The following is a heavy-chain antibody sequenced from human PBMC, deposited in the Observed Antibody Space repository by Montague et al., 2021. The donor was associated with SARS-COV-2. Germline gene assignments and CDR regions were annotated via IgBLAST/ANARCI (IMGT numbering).Heavy chain of an antibody. CDR3: ARGVDTGVVTVTGGFDS. CDR2: IYRSGXP. J-gene: IGHJ4*02. V-gene: IGHV4-61*02. D-gene: IGHD5-18*01. Sequence: TLSLTCTVSGGSISRGYYYWSWIRLPAGKGLEWIGRIYRSGXPXYXXXXEXRVVLSVDTSRNQFSMKMTSVTAADTAMYYCARGVDTGVVTVTGGFDSWGQGPLVIVSS. CDR1: GGSISRGYYY.